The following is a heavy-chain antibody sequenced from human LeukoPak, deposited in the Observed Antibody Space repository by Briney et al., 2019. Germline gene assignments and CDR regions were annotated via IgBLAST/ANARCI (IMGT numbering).Heavy chain of an antibody. V-gene: IGHV3-20*04. Sequence: GGSLRLSCASSGFTFADYGMRWVRQAPGKGLGWVSGIIGKGGSVGYADSMKGRFIISRDNAKNSLYLQMNSLRDEDTALYYCARDHVGSGYYYFDSWGQGTLVTVSS. D-gene: IGHD3-22*01. J-gene: IGHJ4*02. CDR1: GFTFADYG. CDR3: ARDHVGSGYYYFDS. CDR2: IIGKGGSV.